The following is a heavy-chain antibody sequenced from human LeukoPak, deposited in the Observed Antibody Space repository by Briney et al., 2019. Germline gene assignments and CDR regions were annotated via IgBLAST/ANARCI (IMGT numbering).Heavy chain of an antibody. CDR1: GYTLTELS. J-gene: IGHJ4*02. CDR2: FDPEDGET. V-gene: IGHV1-24*01. D-gene: IGHD3-22*01. Sequence: ASVKVSCKVSGYTLTELSMHWVRQAPGKGLEWMGGFDPEDGETIYAQKFQGRVTMTEDTSTDTAYMELSSLRSEDTAVYYCARGYFRSYYDSSGYFYWGQGTLVTVSS. CDR3: ARGYFRSYYDSSGYFY.